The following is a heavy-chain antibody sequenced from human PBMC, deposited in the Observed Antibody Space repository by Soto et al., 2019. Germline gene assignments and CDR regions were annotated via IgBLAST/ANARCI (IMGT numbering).Heavy chain of an antibody. Sequence: PGGSLRLSCAASGFTVSSNYMHWVRQAPGKGLEYVSGIRGNGDPPFCADSVKGRFTISRDNSKNTLYLQMSSLSADDTAVYYCVKSRGGNNFDFFDWGQGALVTVSS. CDR3: VKSRGGNNFDFFD. CDR2: IRGNGDPP. CDR1: GFTVSSNY. J-gene: IGHJ4*02. V-gene: IGHV3-64D*06. D-gene: IGHD5-12*01.